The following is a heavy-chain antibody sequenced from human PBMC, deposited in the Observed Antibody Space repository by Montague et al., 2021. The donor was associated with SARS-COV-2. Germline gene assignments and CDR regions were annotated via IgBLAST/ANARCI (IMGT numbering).Heavy chain of an antibody. CDR2: IYYGGST. V-gene: IGHV4-59*01. CDR3: ARGSGWMGNAFDI. J-gene: IGHJ3*02. Sequence: SETLSLTRTLSGGSISSYYWGWLRQPPGKGLEWIGYIYYGGSTNXNPSCKSRVTISVDTSKNQFSLKLSSVTAADTAVYYCARGSGWMGNAFDIWGQGTMVTVSS. D-gene: IGHD6-19*01. CDR1: GGSISSYY.